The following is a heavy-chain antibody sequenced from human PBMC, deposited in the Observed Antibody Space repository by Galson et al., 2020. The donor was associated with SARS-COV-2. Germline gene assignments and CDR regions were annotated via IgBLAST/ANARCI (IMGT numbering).Heavy chain of an antibody. Sequence: TGGSLRLSCAASGFTFSSYGMHWVRQAPGKGLEWVAVISYDGSNKYYADSVKGRFTISRDNSKNTLYLQMNSLRAEDTAVYYCATTAPGGYSSGLQVYWGQGTLVTVSS. D-gene: IGHD6-19*01. J-gene: IGHJ4*02. CDR3: ATTAPGGYSSGLQVY. CDR1: GFTFSSYG. CDR2: ISYDGSNK. V-gene: IGHV3-30*03.